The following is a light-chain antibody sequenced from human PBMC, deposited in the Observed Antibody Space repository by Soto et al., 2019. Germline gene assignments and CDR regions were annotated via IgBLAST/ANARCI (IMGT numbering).Light chain of an antibody. V-gene: IGLV1-40*01. CDR2: GNS. CDR1: NSNIGAGYD. J-gene: IGLJ2*01. CDR3: QTYDSSLSDVV. Sequence: QSVLTQPPSVSGAPGQRVTISCTGSNSNIGAGYDVQWYQQLPDTAPKLLIYGNSNRPSGVPDRFSASRSGTSASLAITGLQAEDEADYYCQTYDSSLSDVVFGGGTKVTVL.